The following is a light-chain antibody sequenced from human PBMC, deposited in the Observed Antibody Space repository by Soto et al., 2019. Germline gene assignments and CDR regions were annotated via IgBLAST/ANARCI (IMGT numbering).Light chain of an antibody. V-gene: IGKV3-11*01. CDR2: DAS. J-gene: IGKJ4*01. CDR3: QHREDWPLT. CDR1: QSVSTY. Sequence: EIVLTQSPDTLSRSPGERATLSCRASQSVSTYLAWYQQKPGQAPRLLIYDASNRATGIPARFSGGGSGTDFTLTISSLEPEDFAVYYCQHREDWPLTFGGGTKVEIK.